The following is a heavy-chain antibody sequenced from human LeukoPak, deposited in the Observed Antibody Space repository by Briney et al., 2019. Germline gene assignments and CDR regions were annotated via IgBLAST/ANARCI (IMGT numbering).Heavy chain of an antibody. V-gene: IGHV3-23*01. Sequence: GGSLRLSCAASGFTFSSYAMSWVRQAPGNGLEWVSAISGSGGSTYYADSVKGRFTISRDNSKNTLYLQMNSLRAEDTAVYYCAKDGHYYDSSGYYPIWGQGTMVTVPS. J-gene: IGHJ3*02. CDR1: GFTFSSYA. CDR3: AKDGHYYDSSGYYPI. CDR2: ISGSGGST. D-gene: IGHD3-22*01.